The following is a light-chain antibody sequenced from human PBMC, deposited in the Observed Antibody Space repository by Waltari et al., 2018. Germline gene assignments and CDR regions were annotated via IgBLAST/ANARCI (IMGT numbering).Light chain of an antibody. Sequence: EIVMTQSPATLSVSPGERATLSCRASQSGSSNLAWYQQKPGQAPRLLIYGASTTATCIPARFSGSGSGTEFTLTISSLQSEDFAVYYCQQYNNWPRGTFGQGTRLEIK. CDR2: GAS. V-gene: IGKV3-15*01. J-gene: IGKJ5*01. CDR3: QQYNNWPRGT. CDR1: QSGSSN.